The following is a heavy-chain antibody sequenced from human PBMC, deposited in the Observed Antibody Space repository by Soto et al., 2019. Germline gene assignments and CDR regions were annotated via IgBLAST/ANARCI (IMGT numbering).Heavy chain of an antibody. J-gene: IGHJ4*02. V-gene: IGHV1-3*01. CDR3: ARARYFYDSSGLDY. D-gene: IGHD3-22*01. CDR1: GYTFTSYP. Sequence: ASVKVSCKASGYTFTSYPMHWVRQAPGQRLEWMGWINVGNSNTKYSQKFQGRVTISREPYASTAYMELSSLRSEDTSVYYCARARYFYDSSGLDYWGQGALVTVSS. CDR2: INVGNSNT.